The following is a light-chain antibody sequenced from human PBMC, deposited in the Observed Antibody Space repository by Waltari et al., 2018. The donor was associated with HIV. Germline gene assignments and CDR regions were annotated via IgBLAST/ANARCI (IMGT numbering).Light chain of an antibody. CDR2: DYT. CDR1: NIESSS. J-gene: IGLJ2*01. Sequence: SYVLTQPPSVSVAPGKTARISCGGKNIESSSVPWYQQKPGQAPVLVIYDYTDRPSGIPERFSAANIGNTATLTSSRVEAGDEADYYCQVWDSTSDHATFGGGTKLTV. V-gene: IGLV3-21*04. CDR3: QVWDSTSDHAT.